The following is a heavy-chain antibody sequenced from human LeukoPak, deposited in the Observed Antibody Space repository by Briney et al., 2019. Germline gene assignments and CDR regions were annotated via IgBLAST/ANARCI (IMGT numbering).Heavy chain of an antibody. Sequence: PGGSLRLSCVASGFTFSDYYMSWIRQAPGKGLEWVSYISSSGSTIYYADSVKGRFTISRDNAKNSLYLQMNSLRAEDTAVYYCARDGDIVLMVYARREYGMDVWGQGTTVTVSS. CDR2: ISSSGSTI. CDR3: ARDGDIVLMVYARREYGMDV. V-gene: IGHV3-11*01. CDR1: GFTFSDYY. D-gene: IGHD2-8*01. J-gene: IGHJ6*02.